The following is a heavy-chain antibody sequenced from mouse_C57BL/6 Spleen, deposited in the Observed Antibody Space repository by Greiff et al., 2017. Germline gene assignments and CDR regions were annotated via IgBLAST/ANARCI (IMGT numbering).Heavy chain of an antibody. J-gene: IGHJ2*01. CDR3: ARPNYSNLGY. V-gene: IGHV1-64*01. D-gene: IGHD2-5*01. Sequence: QVQLKQPGAELVKPGASVKLSCKASGYTFTSYWMHWVKQRPGQGLEWIGMIHPNSGSTNYNEKFKSKATLTVDKSSSTAYMQLSSLTSEDSAVYYCARPNYSNLGYWGQGTTLTVSS. CDR1: GYTFTSYW. CDR2: IHPNSGST.